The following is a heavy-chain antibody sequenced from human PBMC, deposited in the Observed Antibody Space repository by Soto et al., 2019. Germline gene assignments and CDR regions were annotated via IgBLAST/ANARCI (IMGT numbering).Heavy chain of an antibody. CDR3: VRDASSGYRGWWDP. V-gene: IGHV1-18*01. CDR1: GYTFTSYG. J-gene: IGHJ5*02. Sequence: AASVKVSCKASGYTFTSYGISWVRQAPGQGLEWMGLLIPYNGDRIYAQKFQGRVILTTDTATNTAYMELGSLRSDDTAVYYCVRDASSGYRGWWDPWGQGTLVTVSS. D-gene: IGHD5-12*01. CDR2: LIPYNGDR.